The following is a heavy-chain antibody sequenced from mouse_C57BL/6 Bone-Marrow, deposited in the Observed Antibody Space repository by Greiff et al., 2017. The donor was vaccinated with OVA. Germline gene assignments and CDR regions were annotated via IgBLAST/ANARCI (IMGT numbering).Heavy chain of an antibody. Sequence: VQLQQSGAELVKPGASVKLSCKASGYTFTSYWMQWVKQRPGQGLEWIGEIDPSDSYTNYNQKFKGKATLTVDTSSSTAYMQLSSLTSEDSAVYYCARYHYGSSYDYWGQGTTLTVSS. CDR1: GYTFTSYW. CDR3: ARYHYGSSYDY. CDR2: IDPSDSYT. D-gene: IGHD1-1*01. J-gene: IGHJ2*01. V-gene: IGHV1-50*01.